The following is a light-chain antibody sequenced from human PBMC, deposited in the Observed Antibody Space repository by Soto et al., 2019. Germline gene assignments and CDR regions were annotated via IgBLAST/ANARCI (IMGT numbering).Light chain of an antibody. J-gene: IGKJ1*01. Sequence: DIQMTQSPSTLSASVGDRVTITCRASQSISSWLAWYQQKPGEAPKLLIYKASSLESGVPSRFSGSGSGTEFPLTISSLQPDDFATYYCQQYNSLWTFGQGTKVEMK. CDR2: KAS. V-gene: IGKV1-5*03. CDR1: QSISSW. CDR3: QQYNSLWT.